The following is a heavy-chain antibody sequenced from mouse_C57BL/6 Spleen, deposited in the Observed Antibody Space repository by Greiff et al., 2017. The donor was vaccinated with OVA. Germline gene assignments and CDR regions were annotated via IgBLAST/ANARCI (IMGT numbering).Heavy chain of an antibody. D-gene: IGHD1-1*01. CDR3: AIYGSSYYFDY. V-gene: IGHV1-72*01. J-gene: IGHJ2*01. CDR2: FDPNSGGT. Sequence: QVQLKQPGAELVKPGASVKLSCKASGYTFTSYWMHWVKQRPGRGLEWIGRFDPNSGGTKYNEKFKSKATLTVDKPSSTAYMQLSSLTSEDSAVYYCAIYGSSYYFDYWGQGTTLTVSS. CDR1: GYTFTSYW.